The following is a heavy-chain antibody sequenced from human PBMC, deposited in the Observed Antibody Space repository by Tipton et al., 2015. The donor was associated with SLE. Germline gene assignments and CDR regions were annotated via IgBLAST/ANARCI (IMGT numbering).Heavy chain of an antibody. CDR1: GGSISSGDYY. J-gene: IGHJ6*02. CDR2: IYYSGST. V-gene: IGHV4-30-4*01. D-gene: IGHD3-16*01. Sequence: TLSLTCTVSGGSISSGDYYWSWIRQPPGKGLEWIGFIYYSGSTYYNPSLKSRVTISVDTSKNQFSLKLSSVTAADTAVYYCARAKRDDYYYYGMDVWGQGTTVTVSS. CDR3: ARAKRDDYYYYGMDV.